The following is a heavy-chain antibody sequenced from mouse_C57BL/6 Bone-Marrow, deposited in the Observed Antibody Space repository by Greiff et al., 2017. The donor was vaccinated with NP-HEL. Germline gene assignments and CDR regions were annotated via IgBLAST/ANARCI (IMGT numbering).Heavy chain of an antibody. CDR1: GYAFSSSW. CDR2: IYPGDGDT. CDR3: ARGGVMDD. J-gene: IGHJ4*01. V-gene: IGHV1-82*01. Sequence: QVQLKESGPELVKPGASVKISCKASGYAFSSSWMNWVKQRPGKGLEWIGRIYPGDGDTNYNGKFKGKATLTADKSSSTAYMQLSSLTSEDSAVYCCARGGVMDDWGQGTSVTVSS.